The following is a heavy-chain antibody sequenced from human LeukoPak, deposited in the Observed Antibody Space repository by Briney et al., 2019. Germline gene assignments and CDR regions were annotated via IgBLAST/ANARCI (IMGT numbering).Heavy chain of an antibody. D-gene: IGHD4-17*01. V-gene: IGHV3-21*01. CDR1: GFTFSSYS. CDR3: ARDLTVTTRDDY. Sequence: GGSLRLSCAASGFTFSSYSMNWVRQAPGKGLGWVSSISSSSSYIYYADSVKGRFTISRDNAKNSLYLQMNSLRAEDTAVYYCARDLTVTTRDDYWGQGTPVTVSS. J-gene: IGHJ4*02. CDR2: ISSSSSYI.